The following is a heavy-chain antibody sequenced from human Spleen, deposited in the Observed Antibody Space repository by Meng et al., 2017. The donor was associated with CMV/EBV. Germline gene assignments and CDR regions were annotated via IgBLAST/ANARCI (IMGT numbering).Heavy chain of an antibody. Sequence: ASVISCKTSGYTFTSYGINWVRQAAGQGLEWMGWISANNGNTNYAQKFQGRLTVTTDTSTSTAFMELRSLRSDDTAVYYCARDWIKGGNDYGDVDYWGQGTLVTVSS. CDR3: ARDWIKGGNDYGDVDY. V-gene: IGHV1-18*01. CDR1: GYTFTSYG. J-gene: IGHJ4*02. CDR2: ISANNGNT. D-gene: IGHD4/OR15-4a*01.